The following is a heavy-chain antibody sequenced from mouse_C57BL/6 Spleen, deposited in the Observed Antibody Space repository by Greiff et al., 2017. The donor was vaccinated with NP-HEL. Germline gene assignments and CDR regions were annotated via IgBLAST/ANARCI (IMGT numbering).Heavy chain of an antibody. CDR1: GYSFTDYN. CDR2: INPNNGTT. J-gene: IGHJ2*01. D-gene: IGHD4-1*01. V-gene: IGHV1-39*01. Sequence: QLVESGPELVKPGASVKISCKASGYSFTDYNMNWVKQSNGKSLEWVGVINPNNGTTSYNQKFKGKATLTVDQSSSTAYMQLNSLTSEDSAVYYCAREGDWAIDYWGQGTTLTVSS. CDR3: AREGDWAIDY.